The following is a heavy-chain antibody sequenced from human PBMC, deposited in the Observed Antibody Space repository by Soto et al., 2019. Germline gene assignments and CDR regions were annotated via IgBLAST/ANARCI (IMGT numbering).Heavy chain of an antibody. Sequence: QVQLQESGPGLVKPSQTLSLTCTVSGDSISSGGYYWSWIRQSPGKGLEWIGYIFYSGYSYYNPSLKSRLFISVDTSKNHFSLRLSSVTAADTAVYYCXRLNXIVVVPTAMGWFDPWGQGALVTVSS. CDR1: GDSISSGGYY. CDR2: IFYSGYS. D-gene: IGHD2-2*01. CDR3: XRLNXIVVVPTAMGWFDP. J-gene: IGHJ5*02. V-gene: IGHV4-30-4*08.